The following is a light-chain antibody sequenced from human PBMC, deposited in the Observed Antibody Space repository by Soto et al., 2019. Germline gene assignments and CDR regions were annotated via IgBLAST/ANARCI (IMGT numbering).Light chain of an antibody. J-gene: IGKJ1*01. CDR3: QQYGSSPRT. CDR2: GAF. CDR1: QSVSSSY. V-gene: IGKV3-20*01. Sequence: IVLTQSPGTLTLSPGERGTLYCTASQSVSSSYLAWYQHNPGQAPRILIYGAFSRATGIPDRFSGSVSGTDFTLTIIRLEPEDCAVYYCQQYGSSPRTFGQAAKVEI.